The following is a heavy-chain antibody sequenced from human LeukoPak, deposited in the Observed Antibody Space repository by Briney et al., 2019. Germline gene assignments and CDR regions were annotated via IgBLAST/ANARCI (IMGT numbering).Heavy chain of an antibody. D-gene: IGHD4-17*01. V-gene: IGHV3-30*18. Sequence: GGSLRLSCAASGFTFSSYGMHWVRQAPGKGLEWVAVISYDGSNKYYADSVKGRFTISRDNSKNTLYLQMNSLRAEDTAVYYCAKGAVTTWPLFDYWGQGTLVTVSS. J-gene: IGHJ4*02. CDR3: AKGAVTTWPLFDY. CDR1: GFTFSSYG. CDR2: ISYDGSNK.